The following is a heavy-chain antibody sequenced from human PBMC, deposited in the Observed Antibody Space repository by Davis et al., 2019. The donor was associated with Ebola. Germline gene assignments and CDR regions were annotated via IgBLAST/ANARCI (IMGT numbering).Heavy chain of an antibody. D-gene: IGHD3-10*01. CDR2: ITWNSGGM. J-gene: IGHJ4*02. Sequence: PGGSLRLSCAASGFSFTDYAMHWVRQAPGKGLEWVSAITWNSGGMGYADSVKGRFTISRDNAKNSLYLQMNSLRPEDTALYYCAKALYGSGSLGPTAEYWGQGTLVTVSS. V-gene: IGHV3-9*01. CDR1: GFSFTDYA. CDR3: AKALYGSGSLGPTAEY.